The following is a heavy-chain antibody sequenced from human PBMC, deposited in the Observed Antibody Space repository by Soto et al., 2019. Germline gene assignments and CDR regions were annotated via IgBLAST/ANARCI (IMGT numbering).Heavy chain of an antibody. Sequence: ASVKVSCKASGYTFTGYYIHWVRQAPGQGLEWMGWINPNRGGTNSAQKFQGWVTMTRDTSISTAYMGLSRLGFDDTAVYYCARGGVVVPAVNLRDYYYGMDVWGQGTTVTVSS. J-gene: IGHJ6*02. CDR1: GYTFTGYY. CDR3: ARGGVVVPAVNLRDYYYGMDV. V-gene: IGHV1-2*04. D-gene: IGHD2-2*01. CDR2: INPNRGGT.